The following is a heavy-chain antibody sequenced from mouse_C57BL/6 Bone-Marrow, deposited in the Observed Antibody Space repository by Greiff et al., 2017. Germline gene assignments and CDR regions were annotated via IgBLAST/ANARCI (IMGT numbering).Heavy chain of an antibody. CDR2: IYPGSGNT. Sequence: VQLQQSGAELVRPGASVKLSCKASGYTFTDYYINWVKQGPGQGLEWIARIYPGSGNTYYNEKFKGKATLTAEKSSSTAYMQLSSLTSEDSAVYFCASPNWPFAYWGQGTLVTVSA. J-gene: IGHJ3*01. CDR3: ASPNWPFAY. D-gene: IGHD4-1*01. CDR1: GYTFTDYY. V-gene: IGHV1-76*01.